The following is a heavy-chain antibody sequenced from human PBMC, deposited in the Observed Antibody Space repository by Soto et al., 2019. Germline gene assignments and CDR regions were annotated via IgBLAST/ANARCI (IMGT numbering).Heavy chain of an antibody. CDR2: ISGSGGST. CDR1: GFTFSNYP. J-gene: IGHJ4*02. CDR3: AKRDYGDYGARG. D-gene: IGHD4-17*01. Sequence: EVQLLESGGGLVQPGGSLRLSCAASGFTFSNYPMSWVRQAPGKGLFWVSGISGSGGSTYHADSVKGRLTISRDNSKNTLYLQLNSLRAEDTALYYSAKRDYGDYGARGWGQGTLVTISS. V-gene: IGHV3-23*01.